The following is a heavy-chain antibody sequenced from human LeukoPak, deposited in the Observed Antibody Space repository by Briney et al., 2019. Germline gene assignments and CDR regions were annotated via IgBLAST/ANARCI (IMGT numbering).Heavy chain of an antibody. CDR3: AKDMIVLGFASDFDY. CDR2: IRNSGSGT. D-gene: IGHD3-22*01. Sequence: GGSLRLSCAASGFTFSTYTMGWVRQAPGKGLEWVSTIRNSGSGTYYADSVKGRFTISRDDSRNTLYLQMNSLRAEDTAVYYCAKDMIVLGFASDFDYWGQGTLVTVSS. CDR1: GFTFSTYT. J-gene: IGHJ4*02. V-gene: IGHV3-23*01.